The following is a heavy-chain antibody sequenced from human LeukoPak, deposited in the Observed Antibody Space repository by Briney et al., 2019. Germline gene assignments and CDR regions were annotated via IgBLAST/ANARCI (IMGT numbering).Heavy chain of an antibody. D-gene: IGHD6-13*01. CDR3: ARKPSSRFDY. J-gene: IGHJ4*02. CDR2: INHSGST. V-gene: IGHV4-34*01. Sequence: GSLRLSCVLSGLTFSDAWMSWVRQAPGKGLEWIGEINHSGSTNYNPSLKSRVTISVDTSKNQSSLKLSSVTAADTAVYYCARKPSSRFDYWGQGTLVTVSS. CDR1: GLTFSDAW.